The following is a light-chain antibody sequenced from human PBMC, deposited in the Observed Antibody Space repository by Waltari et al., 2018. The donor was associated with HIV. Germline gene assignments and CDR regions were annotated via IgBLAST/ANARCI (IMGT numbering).Light chain of an antibody. J-gene: IGKJ2*01. CDR2: GAS. CDR1: ESVSSSY. CDR3: QYSRT. Sequence: EIVLTQSPGTLSLSPGERASLSCRANESVSSSYLAWYQQKPGQSPRPLISGASSRATGIPDMFIGTGSGTDFTLIISRLEREDFAVYYCQYSRTFGQGTRLEIK. V-gene: IGKV3-20*01.